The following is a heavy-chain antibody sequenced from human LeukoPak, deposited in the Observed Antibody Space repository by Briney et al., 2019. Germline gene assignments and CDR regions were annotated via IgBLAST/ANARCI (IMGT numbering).Heavy chain of an antibody. J-gene: IGHJ4*02. CDR3: AKVRYDLDYFDY. CDR2: ISGSGGST. Sequence: GGSLRLSCAASGLTFSSYAMSSVRQAPGKGREWVSAISGSGGSTYYADSVKGRFTISRDNSKNTLYLQMNSLRAEDTAVYYCAKVRYDLDYFDYWGQGTLVTVSS. V-gene: IGHV3-23*01. CDR1: GLTFSSYA. D-gene: IGHD3/OR15-3a*01.